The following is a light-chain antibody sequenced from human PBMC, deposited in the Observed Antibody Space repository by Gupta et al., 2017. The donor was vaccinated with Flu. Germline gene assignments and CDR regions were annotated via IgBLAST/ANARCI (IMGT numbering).Light chain of an antibody. Sequence: SYVLNQPPSVSVAPGETARITCGGTNVGVKSVHWYQREPGQAPGLGVEYDRRRPSGIPERFVCSKSGNKANLYVRRVEAGNEADVYRPLWDSRGDLWVFGGGTKLTVL. J-gene: IGLJ3*02. CDR3: PLWDSRGDLWV. CDR1: NVGVKS. V-gene: IGLV3-21*01. CDR2: YDR.